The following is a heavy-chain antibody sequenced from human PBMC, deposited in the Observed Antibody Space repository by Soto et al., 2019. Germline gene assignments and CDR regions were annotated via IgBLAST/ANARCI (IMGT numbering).Heavy chain of an antibody. CDR1: GGSFSGYY. D-gene: IGHD3-3*01. V-gene: IGHV4-34*01. CDR3: AREESGRSHYYYYMDV. Sequence: SETLSLTCAVYGGSFSGYYWIWIRQPPGKGLEWIGEINHSGSTNYNPSLKSRVTISVDTSKNQFSLKLSSVTAADTAVYYCAREESGRSHYYYYMDVWGKGTTVTVSS. J-gene: IGHJ6*03. CDR2: INHSGST.